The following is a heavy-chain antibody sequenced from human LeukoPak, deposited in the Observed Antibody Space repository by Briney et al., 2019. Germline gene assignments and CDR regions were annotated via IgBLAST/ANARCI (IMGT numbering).Heavy chain of an antibody. CDR1: GYTLTELS. Sequence: ASVTVSCKVSGYTLTELSMHWVRQAPGKGLEWMGGFDPEDGETIYAQKFQGRVTMTEDTSTDTAYMELSSLRSEDTAVYYCATNPHYYDSSGYSSWGQGTLVTVSS. J-gene: IGHJ4*02. V-gene: IGHV1-24*01. D-gene: IGHD3-22*01. CDR3: ATNPHYYDSSGYSS. CDR2: FDPEDGET.